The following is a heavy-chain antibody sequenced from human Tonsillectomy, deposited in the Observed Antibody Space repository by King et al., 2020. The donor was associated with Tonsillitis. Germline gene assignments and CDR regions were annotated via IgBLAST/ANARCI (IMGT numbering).Heavy chain of an antibody. CDR1: GFTFSSYA. D-gene: IGHD1-26*01. CDR3: AVYGXHLGXGP. Sequence: VQLVESGGDLVQPGGSLRLSCAASGFTFSSYAMSWVRQAPGKGLEWVSCIFAGGGTTYYADSVKGRFTISRDNPKNTLYLQMNSLRADDMAVYYCAVYGXHLGXGPWGQGTLVTVSS. V-gene: IGHV3-23*04. J-gene: IGHJ5*02. CDR2: IFAGGGTT.